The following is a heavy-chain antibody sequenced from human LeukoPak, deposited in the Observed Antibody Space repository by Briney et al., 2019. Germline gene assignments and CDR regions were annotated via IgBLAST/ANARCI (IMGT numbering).Heavy chain of an antibody. J-gene: IGHJ1*01. CDR2: IWYDGSNK. V-gene: IGHV3-33*08. CDR1: GFTFSSYE. CDR3: ARASAVGATVEYFQH. Sequence: GGSLRLSCAASGFTFSSYEMNWVRQAPGKGLEWVAVIWYDGSNKYYADSVKGRFTISRDNSKNTLYLQMNSLRAEDRAVYYCARASAVGATVEYFQHWGQGTLVTVSS. D-gene: IGHD1-26*01.